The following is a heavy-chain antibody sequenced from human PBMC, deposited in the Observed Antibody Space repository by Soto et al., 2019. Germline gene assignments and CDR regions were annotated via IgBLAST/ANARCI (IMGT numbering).Heavy chain of an antibody. Sequence: QVQLVQSGAEVKKPGASVKVSCKASGYTFTSYDINWVRQATGQGLEWMGWMNPNSGNTGYAQKFQGRVTMTRNTSISTAYMGVSSLRSEDTAVYYCARGNYYGSGSLLTEGSYWGQGTLVTVSS. V-gene: IGHV1-8*01. CDR1: GYTFTSYD. CDR3: ARGNYYGSGSLLTEGSY. CDR2: MNPNSGNT. J-gene: IGHJ4*02. D-gene: IGHD3-10*01.